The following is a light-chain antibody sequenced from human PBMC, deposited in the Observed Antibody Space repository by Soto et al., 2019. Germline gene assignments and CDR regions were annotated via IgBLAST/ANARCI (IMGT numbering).Light chain of an antibody. Sequence: QLVLTQSPSASASLGASVKHTCTLSSGHSSYAIAWHQQQPEKGPRYLMKLNSDGSHSKGDGIPDRFSGSSSGAERYLTISSLQSEDEADYYCQTWGTGIWVFGGGTKVTVL. J-gene: IGLJ3*02. CDR3: QTWGTGIWV. V-gene: IGLV4-69*01. CDR1: SGHSSYA. CDR2: LNSDGSH.